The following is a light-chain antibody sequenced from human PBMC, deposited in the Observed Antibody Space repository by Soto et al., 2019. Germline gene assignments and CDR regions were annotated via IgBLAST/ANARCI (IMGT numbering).Light chain of an antibody. CDR3: MQTLQTPT. J-gene: IGKJ1*01. Sequence: AIRMTQPPSSFSASTGDRVTITFRASQGISSYLAWYQQKPGKAPKLLIYAASTLQSGVPSRFSGSGSGTDFILRINRVEAEDVGVYYCMQTLQTPTFGQGTKVDI. CDR1: QGISSY. V-gene: IGKV1-8*01. CDR2: AAS.